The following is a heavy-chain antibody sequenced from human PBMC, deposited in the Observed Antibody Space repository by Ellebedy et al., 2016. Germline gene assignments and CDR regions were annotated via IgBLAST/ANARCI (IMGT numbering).Heavy chain of an antibody. Sequence: GGSLRLXCAASGFTFDDYAMHWVRQAPGRGLEWVSGISWNSDSIAYADSVKGRFTISRDNAKNSLYLQMNSLRAEDTALYYCARARGWYYYYYMDVWGKGTTVTVSS. CDR2: ISWNSDSI. D-gene: IGHD6-19*01. J-gene: IGHJ6*03. CDR1: GFTFDDYA. CDR3: ARARGWYYYYYMDV. V-gene: IGHV3-9*01.